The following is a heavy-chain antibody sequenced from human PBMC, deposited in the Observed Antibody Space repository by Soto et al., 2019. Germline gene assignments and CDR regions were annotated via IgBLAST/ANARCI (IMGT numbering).Heavy chain of an antibody. D-gene: IGHD6-13*01. Sequence: SVKVSCKASGGTFSSYAISWVRQAPGQGLEWMGGIIPIFGTANYAQKFQGRVTITADESTSTAYMELSSLRTGDTAVYYCASHHPSSSSWYEWGQGTLVTVSS. J-gene: IGHJ4*02. CDR3: ASHHPSSSSWYE. V-gene: IGHV1-69*13. CDR1: GGTFSSYA. CDR2: IIPIFGTA.